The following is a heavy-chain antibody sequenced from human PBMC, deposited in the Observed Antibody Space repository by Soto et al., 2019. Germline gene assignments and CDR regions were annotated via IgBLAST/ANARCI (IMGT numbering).Heavy chain of an antibody. D-gene: IGHD2-21*01. V-gene: IGHV3-15*01. CDR3: ADSAMALDWDY. CDR2: ISSKIDGETT. CDR1: VFTFSNAW. Sequence: GGSLRLSCVGSVFTFSNAWMSWVRQGPGKGLEWVGRISSKIDGETTYYGTPVTGRFTISRDDSKNTVYLQMDSLKNEDTGVYYCADSAMALDWDYWGQGTRVTVSS. J-gene: IGHJ4*02.